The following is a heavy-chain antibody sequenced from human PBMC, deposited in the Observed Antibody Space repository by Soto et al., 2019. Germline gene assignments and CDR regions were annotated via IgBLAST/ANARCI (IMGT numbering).Heavy chain of an antibody. J-gene: IGHJ4*02. CDR3: AREHYFWIGYSFDY. CDR2: INAGNGNT. Sequence: HVQLVQSGAEVKKPGASVKVSCKASGYTFTDHAIQWVRQAPGQRLEWMGWINAGNGNTKYSQQFQGSVTITRDTSASTAYIELSSLRSEDTAGYYCAREHYFWIGYSFDYWGQGTLVTVSS. CDR1: GYTFTDHA. V-gene: IGHV1-3*01. D-gene: IGHD3-3*01.